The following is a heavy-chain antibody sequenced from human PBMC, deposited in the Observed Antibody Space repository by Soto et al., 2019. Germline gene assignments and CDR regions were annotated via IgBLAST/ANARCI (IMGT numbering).Heavy chain of an antibody. CDR1: GYSFTSYW. V-gene: IGHV5-51*01. CDR3: GRELDYGGKSAASDV. Sequence: GESLKISCKGSGYSFTSYWIGWVRQMPGKGLEWMGIIYPGDSDTRYSPSFQGQVTISADKSISTAYLQWSSLKASDTAMYYCGRELDYGGKSAASDVWGQGTMVTVSS. CDR2: IYPGDSDT. J-gene: IGHJ3*01. D-gene: IGHD4-17*01.